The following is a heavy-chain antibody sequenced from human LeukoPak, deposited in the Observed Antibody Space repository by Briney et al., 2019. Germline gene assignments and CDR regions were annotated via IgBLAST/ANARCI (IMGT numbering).Heavy chain of an antibody. Sequence: GGSLRLSCAASGFTVSSNYMSWVRQAPGKGLEWVSVIYSGGSTYYADSVKGRFTISRDNSKNTLYLQMNSLRAEDTAVYYCARVRVRGVVRRSYGMDVWGQGTTVTVSS. CDR1: GFTVSSNY. J-gene: IGHJ6*02. D-gene: IGHD3-10*01. V-gene: IGHV3-53*01. CDR3: ARVRVRGVVRRSYGMDV. CDR2: IYSGGST.